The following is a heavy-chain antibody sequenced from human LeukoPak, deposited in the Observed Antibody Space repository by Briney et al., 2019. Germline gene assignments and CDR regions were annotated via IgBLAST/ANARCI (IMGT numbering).Heavy chain of an antibody. CDR3: TRHCGNRTPLYYYGMDV. CDR1: GFTFSGSA. J-gene: IGHJ6*02. V-gene: IGHV3-73*01. CDR2: IRSKANSYAT. D-gene: IGHD4-23*01. Sequence: GGSLKLSCAASGFTFSGSAMHWVRQASGKGLEWVGRIRSKANSYATAYAASVKGRFTISRDDSENTAYLQMNSLKTEDTAVYYCTRHCGNRTPLYYYGMDVWGQGTTVTVSS.